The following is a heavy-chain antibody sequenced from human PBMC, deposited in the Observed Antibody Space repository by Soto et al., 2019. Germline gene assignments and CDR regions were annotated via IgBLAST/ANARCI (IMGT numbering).Heavy chain of an antibody. D-gene: IGHD2-2*01. V-gene: IGHV4-30-2*01. CDR2: NYPSGST. J-gene: IGHJ5*02. CDR3: ARAKVSASIDP. CDR1: GGSISSDGYS. Sequence: QLQLQESGSGLVKPSQTLSLTCTVSGGSISSDGYSWSWIRQPPGKGLEWIGYNYPSGSTFYNPSLKKRVTISINRSKNQLSLKVTSVTAADTAVYYCARAKVSASIDPWGQGTLVTVSS.